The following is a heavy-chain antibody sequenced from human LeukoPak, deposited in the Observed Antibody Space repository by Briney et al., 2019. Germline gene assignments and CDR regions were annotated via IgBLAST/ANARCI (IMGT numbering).Heavy chain of an antibody. J-gene: IGHJ4*02. Sequence: GRSLRLSCAASGFTFSTYHMHWVRQAPGKGLEWVVVISYDGRNKYYADSVKGRLTISRDISKNTLYLQMNSLRFEDTAVYYCTRDGQRTGENMDYWGQGTLVTVSS. D-gene: IGHD6-25*01. CDR1: GFTFSTYH. CDR2: ISYDGRNK. V-gene: IGHV3-30*03. CDR3: TRDGQRTGENMDY.